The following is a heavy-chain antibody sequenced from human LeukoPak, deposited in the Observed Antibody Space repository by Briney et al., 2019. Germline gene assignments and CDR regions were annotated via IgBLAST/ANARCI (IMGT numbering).Heavy chain of an antibody. D-gene: IGHD6-13*01. CDR1: GGSISSYY. V-gene: IGHV4-59*08. CDR3: ARSSGYSSSWYDC. Sequence: SETLSLTCTVSGGSISSYYWSWIRQPPGKGLEWIGYIYYSGSTNYNPSLKSRVTISVDTSKNQFSLKLSSVTAADTAVYYCARSSGYSSSWYDCWGQGTLVTVSS. CDR2: IYYSGST. J-gene: IGHJ5*01.